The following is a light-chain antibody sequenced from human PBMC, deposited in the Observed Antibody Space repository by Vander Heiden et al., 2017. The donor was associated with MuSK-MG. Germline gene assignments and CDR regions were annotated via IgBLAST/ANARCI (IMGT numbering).Light chain of an antibody. CDR3: QQYRT. CDR2: KAS. CDR1: QSISSW. V-gene: IGKV1-5*03. J-gene: IGKJ1*01. Sequence: DIQMTQSPSTLSASVGDRVTITCRASQSISSWLAWYQQKPGKAPKLLIYKASSLESGVPSRFSGSGSGTEFTLTISSLQPDDFANYYCQQYRTFGQGTKVEIK.